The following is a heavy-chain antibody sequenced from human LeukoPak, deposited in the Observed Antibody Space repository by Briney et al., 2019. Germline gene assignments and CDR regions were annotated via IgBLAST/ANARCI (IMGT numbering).Heavy chain of an antibody. CDR3: TTDLIVVVVAATRTEYFQH. J-gene: IGHJ1*01. V-gene: IGHV3-15*01. Sequence: PGGSLRLSCAASGFTFSNAWMSWVRQAPGKGLEWVGRIKSKTDGGTTDYAAPVKGRFTISRDDSTNTLYLQMNSLKTEDTAVYYCTTDLIVVVVAATRTEYFQHWGQGTLVTVSS. CDR2: IKSKTDGGTT. D-gene: IGHD2-15*01. CDR1: GFTFSNAW.